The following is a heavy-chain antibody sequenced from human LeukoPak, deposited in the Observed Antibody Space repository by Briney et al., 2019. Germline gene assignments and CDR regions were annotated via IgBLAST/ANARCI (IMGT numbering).Heavy chain of an antibody. CDR1: GYTFTGYY. CDR2: INPNSGGT. Sequence: ASVKVSCKASGYTFTGYYVHWVRQAPGQGLEWMGWINPNSGGTNYAQKLQGRVTMTRDTSISTAYMELSRLRSDDTAVYYCARLPVGYCSSTSCPDYWGQGTLVTVSS. J-gene: IGHJ4*02. D-gene: IGHD2-2*01. V-gene: IGHV1-2*02. CDR3: ARLPVGYCSSTSCPDY.